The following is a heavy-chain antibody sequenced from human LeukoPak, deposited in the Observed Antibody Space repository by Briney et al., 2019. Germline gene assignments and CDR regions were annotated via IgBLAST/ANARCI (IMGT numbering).Heavy chain of an antibody. CDR2: IYYSGST. V-gene: IGHV4-30-4*01. J-gene: IGHJ4*02. CDR3: ARVLRITMVRGVSTKKEFDY. D-gene: IGHD3-10*01. Sequence: SQTLSLTCTVSGGSISSGDYYWSWIRQPPGKGLEWIGYIYYSGSTYYNPSLKSRVTIPVDTSKNQFSLKLSSVTAADTAVYYCARVLRITMVRGVSTKKEFDYWGQGTLVTVSS. CDR1: GGSISSGDYY.